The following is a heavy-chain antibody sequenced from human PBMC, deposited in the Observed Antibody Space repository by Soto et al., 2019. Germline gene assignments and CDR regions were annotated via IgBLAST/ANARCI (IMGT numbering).Heavy chain of an antibody. Sequence: KPGGSLRLSCAASGFTFSDHYMSWIRQAPGERLEWISYISDSGNTMYYGDSVRGRFTVSRDNAKNSLFLQMNSLRAEDTAVYFCARDRIEVTAHETLDAFDIWGQGKMVTVSS. CDR1: GFTFSDHY. D-gene: IGHD6-19*01. CDR3: ARDRIEVTAHETLDAFDI. CDR2: ISDSGNTM. J-gene: IGHJ3*02. V-gene: IGHV3-11*01.